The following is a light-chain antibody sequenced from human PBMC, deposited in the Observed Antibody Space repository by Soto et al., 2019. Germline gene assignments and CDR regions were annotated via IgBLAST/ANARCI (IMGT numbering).Light chain of an antibody. CDR2: KAS. J-gene: IGKJ4*01. V-gene: IGKV1-5*03. CDR3: QQSNTDLA. Sequence: DIQMTQSPSTLSASVGDRVTITCRASQSISSWLAWYQQKPGKAPKLLIYKASSLESGVPSRFSGSGSGTEFTLTISSLQPDDFATYYCQQSNTDLAFGGGTKLEIK. CDR1: QSISSW.